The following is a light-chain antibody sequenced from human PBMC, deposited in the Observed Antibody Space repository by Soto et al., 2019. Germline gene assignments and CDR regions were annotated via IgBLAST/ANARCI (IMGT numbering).Light chain of an antibody. V-gene: IGKV3-15*01. CDR1: QSVSSN. CDR3: HQYNNWPFT. J-gene: IGKJ3*01. CDR2: GAS. Sequence: EIVMTQSPATLSVSPGERATLSCRDSQSVSSNLAWYQQKPGQAPRLLIYGASTRATDIPARFSGSWSGTEFTLTISSLQSEDFAVYYCHQYNNWPFTFGPGTKVDIK.